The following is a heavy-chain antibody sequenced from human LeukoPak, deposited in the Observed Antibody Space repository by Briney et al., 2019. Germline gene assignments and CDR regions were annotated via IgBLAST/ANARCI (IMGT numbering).Heavy chain of an antibody. CDR3: ARMREGIDY. Sequence: SQTLSLTSAVYAGSFSGDYWSWIRQPPGKGLEWIGEINPSGSTNYNPSLKSRVTISVDTSKNQFSLKRSSVTAADTAVYYCARMREGIDYWGQGTLVTVS. V-gene: IGHV4-34*01. CDR2: INPSGST. CDR1: AGSFSGDY. J-gene: IGHJ4*02.